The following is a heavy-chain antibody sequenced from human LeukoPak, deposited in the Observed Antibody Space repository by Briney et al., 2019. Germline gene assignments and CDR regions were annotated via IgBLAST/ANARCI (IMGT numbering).Heavy chain of an antibody. V-gene: IGHV4-30-2*01. CDR3: AREYYYDSSGYFGVSSSYFDY. Sequence: SETLSLTCAVSGGSISSGGYSWSWIRQPPGKGLEWIGYIYHSGSTYYNPSLKSRVTISVDRSKNQFSLKLSSVTAADTAVYYCAREYYYDSSGYFGVSSSYFDYWGQGTLVTISS. CDR2: IYHSGST. J-gene: IGHJ4*02. CDR1: GGSISSGGYS. D-gene: IGHD3-22*01.